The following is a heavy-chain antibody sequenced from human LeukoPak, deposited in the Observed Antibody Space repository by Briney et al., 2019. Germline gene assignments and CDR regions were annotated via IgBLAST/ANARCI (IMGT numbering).Heavy chain of an antibody. Sequence: GASVKVSCKASGYTFTGYYMHWVRQAPGQGLEWMGWINPNSGGTNYAQKLQGRVTMTTDTSTSTAYMELRSLRSDDTAVYYCARVEIDRYCSGGSCYSSDYWGQGTLVTVSS. CDR2: INPNSGGT. D-gene: IGHD2-15*01. CDR1: GYTFTGYY. J-gene: IGHJ4*02. V-gene: IGHV1-2*02. CDR3: ARVEIDRYCSGGSCYSSDY.